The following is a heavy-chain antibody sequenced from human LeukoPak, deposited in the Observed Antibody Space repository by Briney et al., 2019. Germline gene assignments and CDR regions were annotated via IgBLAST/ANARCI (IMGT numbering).Heavy chain of an antibody. V-gene: IGHV3-64D*06. CDR3: VKDRGYTFDY. D-gene: IGHD6-13*01. Sequence: GGSLRLSCAASGLTGSHNYVSWVRQAPGKGLEYVSAISSNGGSTYYADSVKGRFTISRDNSKNTLYLQMSSLRAEDTAVYYCVKDRGYTFDYWGQGTLVTVSS. J-gene: IGHJ4*02. CDR2: ISSNGGST. CDR1: GLTGSHNY.